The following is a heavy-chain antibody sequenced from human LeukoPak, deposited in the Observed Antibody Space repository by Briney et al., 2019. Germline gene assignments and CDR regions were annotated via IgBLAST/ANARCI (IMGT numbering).Heavy chain of an antibody. J-gene: IGHJ4*02. V-gene: IGHV4-34*01. Sequence: PSETLSPTCAVYGGSFSGYYWSWIRQPPGKGLEWIGEINHSGSTNYDPSLKSRVTISVDTSKNQFSLKLSSVTAADTAVYYCASRSPGYYFDYWGQGTLVTVSS. CDR3: ASRSPGYYFDY. D-gene: IGHD7-27*01. CDR1: GGSFSGYY. CDR2: INHSGST.